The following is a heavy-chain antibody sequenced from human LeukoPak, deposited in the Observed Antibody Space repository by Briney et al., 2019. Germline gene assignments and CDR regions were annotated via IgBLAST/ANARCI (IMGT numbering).Heavy chain of an antibody. CDR2: IKTDGSST. Sequence: PGGSLRLSCAASGFTFSSYWMHWVRQAPGKGLVWVSRIKTDGSSTTYADSVKGRFTISRDNAKNTLYLQMNSLRAEDTAVYYCARDLSDGFDYWGQGTLVTVS. V-gene: IGHV3-74*01. CDR1: GFTFSSYW. CDR3: ARDLSDGFDY. J-gene: IGHJ4*02.